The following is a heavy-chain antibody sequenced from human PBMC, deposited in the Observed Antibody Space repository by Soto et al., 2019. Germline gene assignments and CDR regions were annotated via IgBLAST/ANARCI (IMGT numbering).Heavy chain of an antibody. CDR2: ISYDGSNK. J-gene: IGHJ4*02. CDR3: ARGDDILTAYYFDY. D-gene: IGHD3-9*01. Sequence: GGSLRLSCAASGFTFSSYAMHWVRQAPGKGLEWVAVISYDGSNKYYADSVKGRFTISRDNSKNTLYLQMNSLRAEDTAVYYCARGDDILTAYYFDYWGQGTLVTVSS. V-gene: IGHV3-30-3*01. CDR1: GFTFSSYA.